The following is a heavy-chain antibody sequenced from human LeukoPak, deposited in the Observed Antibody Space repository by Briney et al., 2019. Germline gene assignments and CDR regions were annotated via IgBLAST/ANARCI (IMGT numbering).Heavy chain of an antibody. CDR1: GGSFSGYY. Sequence: SETLSLTCAVYGGSFSGYYWSWIRQPPGKGLEWIGEINHRGSTNYNPSLKSRVTISVDTSKNQFSLKLSSVTAADTAVYYCARVELGQLVLPNWFDPWGQGTLVTVSS. V-gene: IGHV4-34*01. D-gene: IGHD6-13*01. CDR3: ARVELGQLVLPNWFDP. CDR2: INHRGST. J-gene: IGHJ5*02.